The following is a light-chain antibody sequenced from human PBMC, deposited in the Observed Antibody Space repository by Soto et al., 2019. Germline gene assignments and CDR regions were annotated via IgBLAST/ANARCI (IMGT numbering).Light chain of an antibody. V-gene: IGLV2-14*01. CDR3: CSFTSGTTAYV. J-gene: IGLJ1*01. Sequence: QSALTQPGSVSGSPGQSITISCTGTSSDVGGYNYVSWYQQHPGKAPKLMIYEVTNRPSGVSTRFSGSKSGNTASLTISGLQAEDEADYYCCSFTSGTTAYVFGTGTKLTVL. CDR1: SSDVGGYNY. CDR2: EVT.